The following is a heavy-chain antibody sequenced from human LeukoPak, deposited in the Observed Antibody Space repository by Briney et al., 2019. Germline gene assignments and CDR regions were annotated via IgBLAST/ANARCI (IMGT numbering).Heavy chain of an antibody. CDR3: ARLTDTTVAPCDY. V-gene: IGHV1-3*01. Sequence: ASVKVSCKASGYTFTSYAMHWVRQAPGQRFEWMGWINAGNGNTKYSQKFQGRVTITRDTSASTAYMELSSLRSEDTAVYYCARLTDTTVAPCDYWGQGTLVTVSS. D-gene: IGHD5-18*01. CDR2: INAGNGNT. CDR1: GYTFTSYA. J-gene: IGHJ4*02.